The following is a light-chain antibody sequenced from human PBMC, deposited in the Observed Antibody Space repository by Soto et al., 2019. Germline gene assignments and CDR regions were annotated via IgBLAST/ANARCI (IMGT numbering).Light chain of an antibody. Sequence: DIQMTQSRSSPSASVGCRVTIACRASQTISNYLHWYQQKPGKAPKLLIYAASSLQSGVPSRFSVSGSGTDFSLTISGLETEDFATYYCQQKYNNTRTFGQGTKVDIK. J-gene: IGKJ2*01. CDR1: QTISNY. CDR2: AAS. CDR3: QQKYNNTRT. V-gene: IGKV1-39*01.